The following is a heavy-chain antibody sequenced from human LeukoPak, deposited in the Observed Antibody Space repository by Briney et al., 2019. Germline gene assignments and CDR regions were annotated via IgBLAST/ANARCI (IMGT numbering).Heavy chain of an antibody. CDR3: LTIVETTFDAFDI. Sequence: GGSLRLSCAASGFTFSSYSMNWVRQAPGKGLEWVSSISSSSSYIYYADSVKGRFTISRDNAKNSLYLQMNSLRAEDTAVYYCLTIVETTFDAFDIWGQGTLVTVSS. CDR1: GFTFSSYS. J-gene: IGHJ3*02. V-gene: IGHV3-21*01. CDR2: ISSSSSYI. D-gene: IGHD2/OR15-2a*01.